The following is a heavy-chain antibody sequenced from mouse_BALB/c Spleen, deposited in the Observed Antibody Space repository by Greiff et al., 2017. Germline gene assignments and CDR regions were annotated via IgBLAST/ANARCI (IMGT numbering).Heavy chain of an antibody. D-gene: IGHD2-14*01. Sequence: ESGPGLVKPSQSLSLTCTVTGYSITSDYAWNWIRQFPGNKLEWMGYISYSGSTSYNPSLKSRISITRDTSKNQFFLQLNSVTTEDTATYYCARERYGYFDYWGQGTTLTVSS. V-gene: IGHV3-2*02. J-gene: IGHJ2*01. CDR3: ARERYGYFDY. CDR2: ISYSGST. CDR1: GYSITSDYA.